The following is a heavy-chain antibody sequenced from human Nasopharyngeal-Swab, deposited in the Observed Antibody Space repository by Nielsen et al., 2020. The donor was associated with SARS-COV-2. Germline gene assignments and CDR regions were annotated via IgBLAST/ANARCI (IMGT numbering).Heavy chain of an antibody. CDR2: ISGSGGST. CDR1: GFTFSSYA. CDR3: AKDLRKAEDY. V-gene: IGHV3-23*01. Sequence: GESLKISCAASGFTFSSYAMGWVRQAPGKGLEWVSAISGSGGSTYYADSVKGRFTISRDNSKNTLYLQMNSLRAEDTAVYYCAKDLRKAEDYWGQGTLVTVSS. J-gene: IGHJ4*02. D-gene: IGHD6-25*01.